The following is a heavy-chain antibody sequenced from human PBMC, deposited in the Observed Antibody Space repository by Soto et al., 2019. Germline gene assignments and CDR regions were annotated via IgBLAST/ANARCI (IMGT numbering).Heavy chain of an antibody. CDR2: IYYSGST. CDR1: GGSISSGGYY. Sequence: SETLSLTCTVSGGSISSGGYYWSWIRQHPGKGLEWIGYIYYSGSTYYNPSLKSRVTISVDTSKNQFSLKLSSVTAADTAVYYCARVDRLSIDYWGQGTLVTVSS. J-gene: IGHJ4*02. V-gene: IGHV4-31*03. D-gene: IGHD2-2*01. CDR3: ARVDRLSIDY.